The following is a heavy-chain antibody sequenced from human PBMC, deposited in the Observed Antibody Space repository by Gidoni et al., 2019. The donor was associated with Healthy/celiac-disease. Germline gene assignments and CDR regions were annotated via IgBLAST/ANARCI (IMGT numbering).Heavy chain of an antibody. J-gene: IGHJ4*02. D-gene: IGHD6-13*01. Sequence: QVQLQQWGAGLLKPSETLSLTCAVYGGSFSGYYRSWIRQPPGKGLEWIGEINHGGSTNYNPSLKSRVTISVDTTKNQFSLKLSSVTAADTAVYYCARGGDIAAAGTRGRVAFDYWGQGTLVTVSS. CDR3: ARGGDIAAAGTRGRVAFDY. CDR1: GGSFSGYY. V-gene: IGHV4-34*01. CDR2: INHGGST.